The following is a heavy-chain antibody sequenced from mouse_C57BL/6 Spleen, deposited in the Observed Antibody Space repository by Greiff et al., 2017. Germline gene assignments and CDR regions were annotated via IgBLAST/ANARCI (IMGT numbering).Heavy chain of an antibody. Sequence: VQLQQSGPVLVKPGASVKMSCKASGYTFTDYYMNWVKQSHGKSLEWIGVINPYNGGTSYNQKFKGKATLTVDKSSSTAYMELNSLTSEDSAVYYCARGGTTDYFDYWGQGTTLTVSS. V-gene: IGHV1-19*01. J-gene: IGHJ2*01. CDR2: INPYNGGT. CDR1: GYTFTDYY. CDR3: ARGGTTDYFDY. D-gene: IGHD1-1*01.